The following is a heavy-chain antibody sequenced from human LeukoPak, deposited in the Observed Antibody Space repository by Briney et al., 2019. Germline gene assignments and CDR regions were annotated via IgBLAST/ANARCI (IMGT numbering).Heavy chain of an antibody. CDR2: IHYSGST. Sequence: SETLSLTCTVSGGSISSSTYYWGWIRQPPGKGLEWVGTIHYSGSTYYNPSLKSRVTISVDTSKNQFSLKLNSVTAADTAVYYCARLGGYYDPPGYWGQGTLVIVSS. J-gene: IGHJ4*02. V-gene: IGHV4-39*01. CDR1: GGSISSSTYY. D-gene: IGHD3-22*01. CDR3: ARLGGYYDPPGY.